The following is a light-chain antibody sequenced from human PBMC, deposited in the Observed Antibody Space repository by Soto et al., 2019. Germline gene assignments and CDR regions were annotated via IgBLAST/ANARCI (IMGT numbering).Light chain of an antibody. Sequence: DIQMTQSPSTLSASVGDRVTITCRASQSISSWLAWYQQKPGKDPKLLIYKASSLESGVPSRFSGSGSGTEFTLTISSLQPDDFATYYCQQYNSYSSTFGQGTKVEIK. CDR2: KAS. CDR3: QQYNSYSST. CDR1: QSISSW. J-gene: IGKJ1*01. V-gene: IGKV1-5*03.